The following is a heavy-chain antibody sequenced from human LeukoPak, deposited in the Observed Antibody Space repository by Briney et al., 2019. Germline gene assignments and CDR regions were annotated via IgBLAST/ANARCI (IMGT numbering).Heavy chain of an antibody. V-gene: IGHV4-59*01. CDR3: ARDRGRGSSSWYVDY. J-gene: IGHJ4*02. CDR2: ISDGGST. CDR1: GGSITSYY. D-gene: IGHD6-13*01. Sequence: SETLSLTCSVSGGSITSYYWSWIRQPPGKGLEWIGYISDGGSTNYNPSLKSRVSISVDTSKNQFSLKLSSVTAADTAVYYCARDRGRGSSSWYVDYWGQGTLVTVSS.